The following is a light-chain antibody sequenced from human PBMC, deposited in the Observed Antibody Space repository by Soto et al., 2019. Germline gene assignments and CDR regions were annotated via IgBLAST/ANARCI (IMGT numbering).Light chain of an antibody. J-gene: IGKJ1*01. Sequence: EIVLTQSPATLSLSPGERATLSCRASQSVSTSYVAWYQQKFGQAPRLLIYGASTRATGIPARFSGSGSGTEFTLTISSLQSEDFAVYYCQQYNNWLGTFGQGTKVDIK. CDR3: QQYNNWLGT. V-gene: IGKV3-15*01. CDR1: QSVSTS. CDR2: GAS.